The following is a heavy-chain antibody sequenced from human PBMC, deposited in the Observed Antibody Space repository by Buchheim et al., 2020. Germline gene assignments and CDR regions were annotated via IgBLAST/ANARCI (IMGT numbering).Heavy chain of an antibody. D-gene: IGHD4-23*01. V-gene: IGHV4-34*01. CDR1: GGSFSGYY. CDR2: INHSGST. CDR3: ARGLVNRSGQDV. Sequence: QVQLQQWGAGLLKPSETLSLTCAVYGGSFSGYYWSWIRQPPGKGLEWIGEINHSGSTNYNPSLKSRVTISVDTSKNQFSLRLSSVTAADTAVYYCARGLVNRSGQDVWGQGTT. J-gene: IGHJ6*02.